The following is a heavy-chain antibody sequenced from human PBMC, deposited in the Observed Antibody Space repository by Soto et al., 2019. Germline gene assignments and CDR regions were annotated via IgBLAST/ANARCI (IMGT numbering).Heavy chain of an antibody. J-gene: IGHJ6*02. CDR1: GYTFTTYW. V-gene: IGHV5-10-1*01. CDR2: IDPSDSYT. Sequence: GESLKISCKGSGYTFTTYWISWVRQMPGKGLEWMGRIDPSDSYTNYSPSFQGHVTISADKSISTAYLQWSSLKASDTAMYYCACHTTPEYYYDSSGYYGMDVWGQGTTVTVSS. CDR3: ACHTTPEYYYDSSGYYGMDV. D-gene: IGHD3-22*01.